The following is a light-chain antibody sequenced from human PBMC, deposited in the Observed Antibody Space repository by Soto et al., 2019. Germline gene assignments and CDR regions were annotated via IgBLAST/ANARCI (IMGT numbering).Light chain of an antibody. V-gene: IGKV3-11*01. CDR2: DAS. CDR1: QSVSTY. J-gene: IGKJ4*02. Sequence: ETVLTQSPATLSLSPGERATLSCRASQSVSTYLAWYHQKPGQAPRLLIYDASNRATGIPARFIGSGSGTDFTLTSGGLEPEDFAVYYCQQRLNWPLTFGGGTKVDIK. CDR3: QQRLNWPLT.